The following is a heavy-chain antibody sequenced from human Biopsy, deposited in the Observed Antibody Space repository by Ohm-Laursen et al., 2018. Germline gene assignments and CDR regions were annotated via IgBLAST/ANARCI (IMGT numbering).Heavy chain of an antibody. Sequence: SDTLSLTCTVSGDSINNYYWSWIRQPAGKGLEWIGRIYGSGSTNYNPSLRGRVTLSGDTSKNQVSLRLRSVTAADTAVYYCAREGLDWDNRRYKGLDVWGQGATVSVSS. CDR3: AREGLDWDNRRYKGLDV. D-gene: IGHD1/OR15-1a*01. CDR2: IYGSGST. J-gene: IGHJ6*02. CDR1: GDSINNYY. V-gene: IGHV4-4*07.